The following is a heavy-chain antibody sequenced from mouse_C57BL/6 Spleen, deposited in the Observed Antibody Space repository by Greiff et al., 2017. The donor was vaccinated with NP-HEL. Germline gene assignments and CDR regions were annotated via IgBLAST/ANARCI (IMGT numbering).Heavy chain of an antibody. D-gene: IGHD2-4*01. V-gene: IGHV1-53*01. Sequence: QVQLKQPGTELVKPGASVKLSCKASGYTFTSYWMHWVKQRPGQGLEWIGNINPSNGGTNYNEKFKSKATLTVDKSSSTAYMQLSSLTSEDSAVYYCARGGDDYDAYWYFDVWGTGTTVTVSS. CDR2: INPSNGGT. J-gene: IGHJ1*03. CDR3: ARGGDDYDAYWYFDV. CDR1: GYTFTSYW.